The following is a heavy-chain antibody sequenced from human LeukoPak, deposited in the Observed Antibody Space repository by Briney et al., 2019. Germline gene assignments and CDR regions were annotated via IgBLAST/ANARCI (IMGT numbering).Heavy chain of an antibody. V-gene: IGHV4-59*01. CDR1: GGSISTYY. Sequence: PSETLSLTCTVSGGSISTYYWSWIRQPSGKGLEWIGYIYYSGSTNYNPSLKSRVTISVDTSKNQFSLKLSSVTAADTAVYYCARVMVRGVIDYWGQGTLVTVSS. D-gene: IGHD3-10*01. CDR2: IYYSGST. CDR3: ARVMVRGVIDY. J-gene: IGHJ4*02.